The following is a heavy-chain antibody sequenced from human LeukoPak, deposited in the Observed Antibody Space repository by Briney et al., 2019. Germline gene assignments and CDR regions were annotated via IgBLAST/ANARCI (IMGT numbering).Heavy chain of an antibody. CDR3: ASYYYDSSGYPGDY. V-gene: IGHV3-11*04. CDR1: GFTFSDYY. CDR2: ISSSGSTI. D-gene: IGHD3-22*01. J-gene: IGHJ4*02. Sequence: GGSLRLSCAASGFTFSDYYMSWIRQAPGKGLEWVSYISSSGSTIYYADSVKGRFTISRDSAKNSLYLQMNSLRAEDTAVYYCASYYYDSSGYPGDYWGQGTLVTVSS.